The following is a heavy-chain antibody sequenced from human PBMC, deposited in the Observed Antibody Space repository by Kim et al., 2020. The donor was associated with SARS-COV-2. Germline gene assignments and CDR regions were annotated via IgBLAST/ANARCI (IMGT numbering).Heavy chain of an antibody. D-gene: IGHD3-9*01. V-gene: IGHV4-59*13. CDR3: ARDLGYDILTGPNNWFDP. J-gene: IGHJ5*02. CDR1: GGSISSYY. CDR2: IYYSGST. Sequence: SETLSLTCTVSGGSISSYYWSWIRQPPGKGLEWIGYIYYSGSTNYNPSLKSRVTISVDTSKNQFSLKLSSVTAADTAVYYCARDLGYDILTGPNNWFDPWGQGTLVTVSS.